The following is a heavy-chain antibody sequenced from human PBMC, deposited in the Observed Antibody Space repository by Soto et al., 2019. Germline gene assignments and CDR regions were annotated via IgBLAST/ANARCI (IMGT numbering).Heavy chain of an antibody. Sequence: EVQLVESGGGLVQPGGSRRLSCEASGFTFSTYSRNWVRQAPGKGLEWISYISGTSSTIYYADSVKGRFTISRDNAKNSLYLQMNSLRDEDTAVYYCARGMGYCCSGGSCPEVVFDYWGQGTLGTVSS. CDR3: ARGMGYCCSGGSCPEVVFDY. CDR1: GFTFSTYS. V-gene: IGHV3-48*02. D-gene: IGHD2-15*01. J-gene: IGHJ4*02. CDR2: ISGTSSTI.